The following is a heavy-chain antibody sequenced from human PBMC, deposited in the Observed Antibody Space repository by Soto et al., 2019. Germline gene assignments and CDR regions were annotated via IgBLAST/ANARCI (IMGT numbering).Heavy chain of an antibody. V-gene: IGHV3-21*06. Sequence: SGGSLRLSCEASGFTFNDFGMSWVRQTPGKGLEWVSSISISSSDRYYADSVRGRFTISRDNAKNALYLQMNSLRADDTAVYFCVRGMNPLFGGQGTLVTVSS. J-gene: IGHJ4*01. CDR1: GFTFNDFG. CDR2: ISISSSDR. CDR3: VRGMNPLF.